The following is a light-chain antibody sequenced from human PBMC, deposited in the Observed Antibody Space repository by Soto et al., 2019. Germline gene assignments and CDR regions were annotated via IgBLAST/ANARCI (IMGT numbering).Light chain of an antibody. CDR1: SSDVGAYDY. Sequence: QPVLTQPPSASGSPGQSVTISCTGTSSDVGAYDYVSWYQQYPGKAPKLMIYDVTWRPSGVPDRFSGSKSGNTASLTVSGLRAEDEADYYCSSYAGSNGVVFGGGTKLTVL. J-gene: IGLJ2*01. CDR2: DVT. V-gene: IGLV2-8*01. CDR3: SSYAGSNGVV.